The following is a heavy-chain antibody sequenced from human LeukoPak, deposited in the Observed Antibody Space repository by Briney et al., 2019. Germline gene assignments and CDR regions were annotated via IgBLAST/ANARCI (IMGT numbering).Heavy chain of an antibody. V-gene: IGHV1-69*01. CDR1: GGTFSSYA. J-gene: IGHJ4*02. D-gene: IGHD1-14*01. CDR2: IIPVFGTA. Sequence: SVKVSCKASGGTFSSYAISWVRQAPGQGLEWMGGIIPVFGTANYAQKFQGRVTITADESTSTAYMELSSLRSEDTAVYYCARLSLTHREPYYFDYWGQGTLVTVSS. CDR3: ARLSLTHREPYYFDY.